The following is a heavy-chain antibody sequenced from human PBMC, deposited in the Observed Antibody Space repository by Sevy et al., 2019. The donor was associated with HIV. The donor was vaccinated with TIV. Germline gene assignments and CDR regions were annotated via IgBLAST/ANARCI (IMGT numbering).Heavy chain of an antibody. Sequence: GGSLRLSCVVSGFTFNNAWMNWVRQAPGKGPEWVGRIKSKADGGTSDYAAPVQGRFTISRDDSKNTMYLQMNSLKTEDTAVYYCTTPSPLAGYHYYGVDVWGQGATVTVSS. CDR1: GFTFNNAW. D-gene: IGHD2-15*01. CDR3: TTPSPLAGYHYYGVDV. CDR2: IKSKADGGTS. V-gene: IGHV3-15*07. J-gene: IGHJ6*02.